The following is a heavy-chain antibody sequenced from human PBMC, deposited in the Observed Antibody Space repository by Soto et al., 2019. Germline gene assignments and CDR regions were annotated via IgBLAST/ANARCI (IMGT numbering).Heavy chain of an antibody. D-gene: IGHD5-18*01. J-gene: IGHJ4*02. CDR3: ARDFYGGYTYGPGDY. CDR1: GFMFSAYW. Sequence: GGSLRLSCAASGFMFSAYWMSWVRQAPGRGLEWVANIHGDGGKIYYVDSVKGRFTISRDNAKRSLYLQMNSLRAEDTAVYYCARDFYGGYTYGPGDYWGQGALVTVSS. V-gene: IGHV3-7*01. CDR2: IHGDGGKI.